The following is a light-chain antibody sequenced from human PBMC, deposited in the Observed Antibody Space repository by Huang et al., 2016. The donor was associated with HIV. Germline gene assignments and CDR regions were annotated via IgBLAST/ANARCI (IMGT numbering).Light chain of an antibody. CDR3: QQYNNWPRT. V-gene: IGKV3-15*01. CDR2: GST. J-gene: IGKJ1*01. Sequence: EIVMTQSPATLSVSPGERATLSCRAGQSVSISLAWYQQKPGQAPRLLIYGSTTRATGIPARFSGSGSGTDFTLTISSLQSEDFVVYYCQQYNNWPRTFGQGTKVDIK. CDR1: QSVSIS.